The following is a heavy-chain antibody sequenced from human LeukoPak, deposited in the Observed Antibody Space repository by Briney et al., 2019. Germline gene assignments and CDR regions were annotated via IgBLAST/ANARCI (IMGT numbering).Heavy chain of an antibody. CDR1: GFTFSSYS. CDR2: ISSSSSYI. V-gene: IGHV3-21*01. Sequence: PGESLRLSCAASGFTFSSYSMNWVRQAPGKGLEWVSSISSSSSYIYYADSVKGRFTISRDNAKNSLYLQMNSQRAEDTAVYYCARAGLIQLWLDYWGQGTLVTVSS. D-gene: IGHD5-18*01. CDR3: ARAGLIQLWLDY. J-gene: IGHJ4*02.